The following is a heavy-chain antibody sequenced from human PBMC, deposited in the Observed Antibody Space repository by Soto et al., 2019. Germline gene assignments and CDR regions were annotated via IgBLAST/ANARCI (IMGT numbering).Heavy chain of an antibody. Sequence: QMQLQESGPGLVKPSQTLSLTCTVSGGSISSGDYYWSRIRQPPGKGLEWIGYIYYSGRTYYNPSLKSRVTISVDTSKNQFSLKLSSVTAADTAVYYCARAAVLYGYGMDVWGQGTTVTVSS. J-gene: IGHJ6*02. CDR1: GGSISSGDYY. CDR2: IYYSGRT. V-gene: IGHV4-30-4*01. CDR3: ARAAVLYGYGMDV. D-gene: IGHD2-15*01.